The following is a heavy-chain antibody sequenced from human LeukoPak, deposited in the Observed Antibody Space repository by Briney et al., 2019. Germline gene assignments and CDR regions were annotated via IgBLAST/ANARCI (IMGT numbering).Heavy chain of an antibody. CDR3: ARAGCSGGTCLDY. CDR2: ISSSSTYI. CDR1: GFTFSGYS. J-gene: IGHJ4*02. V-gene: IGHV3-21*01. D-gene: IGHD2-15*01. Sequence: GSLRLSCAASGFTFSGYSMNWVRQAPGKGLEWVSSISSSSTYIYYVDSVKGRFTISRDNAKNSLYLQMNSLRAEDTAVYYCARAGCSGGTCLDYWGQGTLVTVSS.